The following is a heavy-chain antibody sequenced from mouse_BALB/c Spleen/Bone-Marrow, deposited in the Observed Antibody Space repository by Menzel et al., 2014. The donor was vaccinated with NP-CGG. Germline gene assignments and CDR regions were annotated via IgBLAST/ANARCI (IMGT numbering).Heavy chain of an antibody. CDR1: GFTFSSYG. CDR2: INRNGGST. J-gene: IGHJ4*01. CDR3: ARDGYYVFYAMDY. D-gene: IGHD2-3*01. Sequence: EVKLMESGGGLVQPGGSLKLSCAASGFTFSSYGMSWVRQTPDKRLELVATINRNGGSTYYPDSVKGRFTISRDNAKNTLYLQMSSLKSEDTAMYYCARDGYYVFYAMDYWGQGTSVTVSS. V-gene: IGHV5-6-3*01.